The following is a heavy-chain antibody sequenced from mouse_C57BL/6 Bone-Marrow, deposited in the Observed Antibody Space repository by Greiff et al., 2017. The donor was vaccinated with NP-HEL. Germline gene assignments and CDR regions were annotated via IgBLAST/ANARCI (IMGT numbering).Heavy chain of an antibody. J-gene: IGHJ4*01. D-gene: IGHD2-1*01. CDR2: IDPEDGDT. Sequence: EVQLVESGAELVRPGASVKLSCTASGFNIKDYYMHWVKQRPEQGLEWIGRIDPEDGDTEYAPKFQGKATMTADTSSNTAYLQLSSLTSEDTAVYYCTRFYYGNYDAMDYWGQGTSVTVSS. V-gene: IGHV14-1*01. CDR1: GFNIKDYY. CDR3: TRFYYGNYDAMDY.